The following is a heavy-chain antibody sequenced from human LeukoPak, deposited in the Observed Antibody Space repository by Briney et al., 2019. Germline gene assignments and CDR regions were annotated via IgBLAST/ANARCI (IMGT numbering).Heavy chain of an antibody. V-gene: IGHV3-7*01. J-gene: IGHJ4*02. CDR3: ASGGGWVFNN. Sequence: GGSLRLSCAASGFPFSSHWLSWFRQSPGKGLEWVAHINQDGSEKYYVDSVKGRFTISRDNARNSQYLQMNSLRAEDTAVYYCASGGGWVFNNWGQGTLVTVSS. D-gene: IGHD6-19*01. CDR1: GFPFSSHW. CDR2: INQDGSEK.